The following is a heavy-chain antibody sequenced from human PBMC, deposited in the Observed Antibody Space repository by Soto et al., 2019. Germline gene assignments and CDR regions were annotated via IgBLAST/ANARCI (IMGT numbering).Heavy chain of an antibody. J-gene: IGHJ4*02. V-gene: IGHV3-33*01. Sequence: QVQLVESGGGVVQPGRSLRLSCAASGFTFSSYGMHWVRQAPGKGLEWVAVIWYDGSNKYYADSVKGRFTISRDNSKNTLYLQMNSLRAEDTAVYYCARDEGIGVIVGASWDYWGQGTLVTVSS. CDR1: GFTFSSYG. CDR3: ARDEGIGVIVGASWDY. D-gene: IGHD1-26*01. CDR2: IWYDGSNK.